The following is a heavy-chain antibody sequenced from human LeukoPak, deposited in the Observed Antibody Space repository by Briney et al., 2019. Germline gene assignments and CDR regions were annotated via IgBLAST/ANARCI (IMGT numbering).Heavy chain of an antibody. CDR3: AREQSGTRGWYTVDY. V-gene: IGHV3-23*01. CDR1: GFTFSTYG. J-gene: IGHJ4*02. Sequence: PGGSLRLSCAASGFTFSTYGITWVRQGPGKGLEWVSAIRPDGDRTYYANSVRGRFTISRHNSKDTVYLQINGLRVEDTAVYYCAREQSGTRGWYTVDYWGQGTLVTVSS. CDR2: IRPDGDRT. D-gene: IGHD6-19*01.